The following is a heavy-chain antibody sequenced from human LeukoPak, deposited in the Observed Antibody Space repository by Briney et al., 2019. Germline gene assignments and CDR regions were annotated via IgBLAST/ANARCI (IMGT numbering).Heavy chain of an antibody. CDR3: ASGSRAVAGFDP. CDR1: GYSISSGYY. D-gene: IGHD6-19*01. J-gene: IGHJ5*02. V-gene: IGHV4-38-2*02. Sequence: SETLSLTCTVSGYSISSGYYWGWIRQPPGKGLEWIGSIYHSGSTYYNPSLKSRVTISVDTSKNQFSLKLSSVTAADTAVYYCASGSRAVAGFDPWGQGTLVTVSS. CDR2: IYHSGST.